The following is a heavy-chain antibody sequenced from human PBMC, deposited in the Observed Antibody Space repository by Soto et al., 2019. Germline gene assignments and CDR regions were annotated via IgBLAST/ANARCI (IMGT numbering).Heavy chain of an antibody. V-gene: IGHV3-21*01. CDR2: ISSSSSYI. J-gene: IGHJ4*02. CDR1: GFTFSSYS. D-gene: IGHD6-13*01. Sequence: GGSLRLSCAASGFTFSSYSMNWVRQAPGKGLEWVSSISSSSSYIYYADSVKGRFTISRDNAKNSLYLQMNSLRAEDTAVYYCARAGSSAAGYDYWGQGTLATVSS. CDR3: ARAGSSAAGYDY.